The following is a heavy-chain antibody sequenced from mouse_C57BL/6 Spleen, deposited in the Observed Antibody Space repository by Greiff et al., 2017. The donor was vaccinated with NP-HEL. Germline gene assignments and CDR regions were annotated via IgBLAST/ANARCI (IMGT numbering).Heavy chain of an antibody. CDR1: GYSFTGYY. J-gene: IGHJ2*01. Sequence: VQLQQSGPELVKPGASVKISCKASGYSFTGYYMNWVKQSPEKSLEWIGEINPSTGGTTYNQKFKAKATLTVDKSSSTAYMQLKSLTSEDSAVYYCARSGDSSGSFPYYFDYWGQGTTLTVSS. CDR3: ARSGDSSGSFPYYFDY. CDR2: INPSTGGT. D-gene: IGHD3-2*02. V-gene: IGHV1-42*01.